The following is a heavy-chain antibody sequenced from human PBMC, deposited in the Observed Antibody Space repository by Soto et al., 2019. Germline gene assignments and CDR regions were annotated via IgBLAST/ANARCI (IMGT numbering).Heavy chain of an antibody. Sequence: GGSLRLACAASGFTFSSYSMNWVRQAPGKGLEWVSSISSSSSYIYYADSVKGRFTISRDNAKNSLYLQMNSLRAEDTAVYYCARDYDFWSGSFDPWGQGTLVTVSS. J-gene: IGHJ5*02. CDR2: ISSSSSYI. CDR3: ARDYDFWSGSFDP. V-gene: IGHV3-21*01. D-gene: IGHD3-3*01. CDR1: GFTFSSYS.